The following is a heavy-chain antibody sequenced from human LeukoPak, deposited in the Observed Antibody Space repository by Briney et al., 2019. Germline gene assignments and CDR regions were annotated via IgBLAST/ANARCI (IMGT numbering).Heavy chain of an antibody. CDR1: GFALSDSW. D-gene: IGHD4-11*01. J-gene: IGHJ6*03. V-gene: IGHV3-74*01. CDR3: AREVGSTTVTRYPLDQYMDV. CDR2: INSDGSST. Sequence: PGGSLRLSCVASGFALSDSWMHWVRQTPGKGLVWVSRINSDGSSTSYADSVKGRFTISRDNAKNTLYLQMNSLRAEDTAVYYCAREVGSTTVTRYPLDQYMDVWGKGTTVTVSS.